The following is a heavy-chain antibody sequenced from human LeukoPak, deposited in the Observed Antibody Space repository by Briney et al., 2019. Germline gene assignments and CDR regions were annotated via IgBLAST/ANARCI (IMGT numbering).Heavy chain of an antibody. Sequence: SETLSLTCTVSDGSISNYYWSWIRQPPGKGLEWIGYIYTSGSTNYNPSLKSRVTISVDTSKNQFSLKLSSVTAADTAVYYCARHLTGSSVCIEYWGQGTLVTVPS. CDR3: ARHLTGSSVCIEY. CDR2: IYTSGST. V-gene: IGHV4-4*09. J-gene: IGHJ4*02. D-gene: IGHD2-8*02. CDR1: DGSISNYY.